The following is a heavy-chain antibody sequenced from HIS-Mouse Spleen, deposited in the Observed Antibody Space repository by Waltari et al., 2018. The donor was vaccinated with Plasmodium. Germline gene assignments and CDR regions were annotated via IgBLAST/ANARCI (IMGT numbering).Heavy chain of an antibody. CDR3: ARDRSAAALLGY. D-gene: IGHD6-13*01. CDR1: GFTFSSYS. CDR2: ISSSSSYI. J-gene: IGHJ4*02. Sequence: EVQLVESGGGLVKPGGSLRLSCAASGFTFSSYSMNWVRQAPGKGLEWVSSISSSSSYIYYADSVKGRFTISRDNAKNSLDLQMNSLRAEDTAVYYCARDRSAAALLGYWGQGTLVTVSS. V-gene: IGHV3-21*01.